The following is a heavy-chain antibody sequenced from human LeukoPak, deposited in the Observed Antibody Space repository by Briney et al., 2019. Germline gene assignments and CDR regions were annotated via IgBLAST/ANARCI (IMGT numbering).Heavy chain of an antibody. CDR1: GFSFSRYD. Sequence: GGSLRLFCAVSGFSFSRYDIHWVRQAPGKGLAWVGFIRYDGCNKNYADSVKGRFTISRDNFMSTVYLQMNSLRAEDTAVYYCAKDRQTITIFGVVNTPRANFDYWGQGTLVTVSS. J-gene: IGHJ4*02. V-gene: IGHV3-30*02. CDR2: IRYDGCNK. D-gene: IGHD3-3*01. CDR3: AKDRQTITIFGVVNTPRANFDY.